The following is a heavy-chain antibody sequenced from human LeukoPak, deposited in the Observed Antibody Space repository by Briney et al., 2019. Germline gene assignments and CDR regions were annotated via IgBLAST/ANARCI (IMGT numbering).Heavy chain of an antibody. CDR3: APGWPQLINY. J-gene: IGHJ4*02. CDR1: GFTFSTYA. Sequence: GGSLRLSCAASGFTFSTYAMSWVRQAPGKGLEWVSAISGSGGSTSYADSVKGRFTISRDNSKNTLYLQMNSLRAEDTAVYYCAPGWPQLINYWGQGTLVTVSS. CDR2: ISGSGGST. V-gene: IGHV3-23*01. D-gene: IGHD5-24*01.